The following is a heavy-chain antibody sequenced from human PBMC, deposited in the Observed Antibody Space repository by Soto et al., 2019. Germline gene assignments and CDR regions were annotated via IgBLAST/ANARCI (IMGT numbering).Heavy chain of an antibody. V-gene: IGHV5-51*01. Sequence: PGESLKISCKGSGYNFTSYWIGWVRQMPGKGLEWMGIIYPGDSDTRYSPSFQGQVTISADKSISTAYLQWSSLKASDTAMYYCARGGQCSSTSCYEDDAFDIWGQGTRVT. CDR2: IYPGDSDT. J-gene: IGHJ3*02. CDR1: GYNFTSYW. D-gene: IGHD2-2*01. CDR3: ARGGQCSSTSCYEDDAFDI.